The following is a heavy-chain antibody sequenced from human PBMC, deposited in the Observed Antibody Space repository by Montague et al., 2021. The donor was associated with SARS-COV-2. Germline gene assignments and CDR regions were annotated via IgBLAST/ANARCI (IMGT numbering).Heavy chain of an antibody. CDR2: IYSSGTT. J-gene: IGHJ4*02. V-gene: IGHV4-59*07. Sequence: SDTLSLTRTVSGGSISNYYWSWIRQPPGKGLEWIGDIYSSGTTNXNPSLQSRGTILLDTSKKQFSLRLNSVSAADTAVYYCARFDYYFDYWGQGTLVTVSS. CDR3: ARFDYYFDY. D-gene: IGHD3-3*01. CDR1: GGSISNYY.